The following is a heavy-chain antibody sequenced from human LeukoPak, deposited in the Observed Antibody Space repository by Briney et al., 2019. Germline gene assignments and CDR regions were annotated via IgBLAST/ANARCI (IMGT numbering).Heavy chain of an antibody. CDR2: INPNTGDT. CDR1: GYTFTGYY. Sequence: ASVMVSCKASGYTFTGYYMHWVRQAPGQGLEWMGWINPNTGDTDYVQNFQGRVTMTRDTSISTAYMELSRLRSDDTAVYYCARAYSSSFHAPLRYWGQGTLVTVSS. J-gene: IGHJ4*02. CDR3: ARAYSSSFHAPLRY. V-gene: IGHV1-2*02. D-gene: IGHD6-6*01.